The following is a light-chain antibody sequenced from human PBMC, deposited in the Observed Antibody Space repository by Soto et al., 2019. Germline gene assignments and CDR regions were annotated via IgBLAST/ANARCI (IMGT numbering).Light chain of an antibody. J-gene: IGLJ1*01. CDR3: SSYRTGGSYV. Sequence: QSVLTQPPSVSGSPGQSITISCTGTSSDVGGYEYVSWYQQYPGKAPKLMIYEVIDRPAGAPRRFSGSKSGNTASLTITGLQAEDEADYYCSSYRTGGSYVFGTGT. CDR1: SSDVGGYEY. V-gene: IGLV2-14*01. CDR2: EVI.